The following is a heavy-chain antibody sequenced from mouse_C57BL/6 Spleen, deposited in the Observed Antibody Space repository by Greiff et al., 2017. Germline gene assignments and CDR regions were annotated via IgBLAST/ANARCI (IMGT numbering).Heavy chain of an antibody. V-gene: IGHV1-55*01. J-gene: IGHJ2*01. CDR2: IYPGSGST. CDR1: GYTFTSYW. D-gene: IGHD2-4*01. Sequence: QVQLQQPGAELVKPGASVKMSCKASGYTFTSYWITWVKQRPGQGLEWIGDIYPGSGSTNYNEKFKSKATLTVDTSSSTSYMQLSSLTSEDSAVYYCARSHYDYDPYYFDYWGQGTTLTVSS. CDR3: ARSHYDYDPYYFDY.